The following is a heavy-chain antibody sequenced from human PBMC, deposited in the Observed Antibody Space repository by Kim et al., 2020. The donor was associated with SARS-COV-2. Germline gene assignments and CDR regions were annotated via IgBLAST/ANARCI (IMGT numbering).Heavy chain of an antibody. J-gene: IGHJ4*02. D-gene: IGHD3-16*01. V-gene: IGHV5-51*01. CDR1: GYSFTTLW. CDR2: IYPGDSDI. Sequence: GESLKISCQASGYSFTTLWIGWVRQMPGKGLEWMGIIYPGDSDIRYSPSFEGQVTFSADRSIRTAYLQWSSLKASDTAVYYCARRGGSLNYFDFWGQGTL. CDR3: ARRGGSLNYFDF.